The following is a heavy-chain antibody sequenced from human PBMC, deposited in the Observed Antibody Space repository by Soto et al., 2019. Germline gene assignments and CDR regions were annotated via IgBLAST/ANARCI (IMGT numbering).Heavy chain of an antibody. Sequence: ASVKVSCKASGYTFTSYAMHWVRQAPGQRLEWMGWINAGNGNTKYSQKFQGRVTITRDTSACTAYMELSSLRSEDTAVYYCASTLFREYSYGANFDYWGQGTLVTVSS. CDR2: INAGNGNT. CDR3: ASTLFREYSYGANFDY. V-gene: IGHV1-3*01. J-gene: IGHJ4*02. CDR1: GYTFTSYA. D-gene: IGHD5-18*01.